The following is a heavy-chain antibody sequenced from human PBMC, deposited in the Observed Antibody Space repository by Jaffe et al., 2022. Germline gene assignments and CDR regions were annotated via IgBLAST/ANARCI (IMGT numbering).Heavy chain of an antibody. CDR1: GFTFGDYA. CDR2: IRSKAYGGTT. CDR3: TRDEWAGSMSPDAFDI. J-gene: IGHJ3*02. D-gene: IGHD6-19*01. Sequence: EVQLVESGGGLVQPGRSLRLSCTASGFTFGDYAMSWVRQAPGKGLEWVGFIRSKAYGGTTEYAASVKGRFTISRDDSKSIAYLQMNSLKTEDTAVYYCTRDEWAGSMSPDAFDIWGQGTMVTVSS. V-gene: IGHV3-49*04.